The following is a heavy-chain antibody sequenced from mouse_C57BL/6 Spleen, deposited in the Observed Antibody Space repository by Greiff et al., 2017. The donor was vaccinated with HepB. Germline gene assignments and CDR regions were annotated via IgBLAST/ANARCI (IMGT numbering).Heavy chain of an antibody. CDR2: IWSGGST. V-gene: IGHV2-2*01. D-gene: IGHD1-1*01. J-gene: IGHJ2*01. CDR3: ARGGITTVVVPFDY. CDR1: GFSLTSYG. Sequence: QVQLQQSGPGLVQPSQSLSITCTVSGFSLTSYGVHWVRQSPGKGLEWLGVIWSGGSTDYNAAFISRLSISKDNSKSQVFFKMNSLQADDTAIYYCARGGITTVVVPFDYWGQGTTLTVSS.